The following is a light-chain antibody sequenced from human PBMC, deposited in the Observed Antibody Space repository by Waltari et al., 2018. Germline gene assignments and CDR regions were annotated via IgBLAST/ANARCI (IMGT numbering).Light chain of an antibody. CDR2: WAS. Sequence: DIVLTQSPDSLAVSLGERATITCKPSQSLLSSFNSKTYIAWYQQKPGQPPKLLINWASVRGSGVPERFSGSGSETDFTLTISSLQAEDVAVYYCHHYYIPPLTFGQGTRLEIK. CDR1: QSLLSSFNSKTY. V-gene: IGKV4-1*01. J-gene: IGKJ5*01. CDR3: HHYYIPPLT.